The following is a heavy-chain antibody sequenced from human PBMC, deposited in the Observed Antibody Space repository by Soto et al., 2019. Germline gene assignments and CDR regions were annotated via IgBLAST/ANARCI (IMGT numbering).Heavy chain of an antibody. V-gene: IGHV4-34*01. Sequence: SETLSLTCAVYGGSFSGYYWSWIRQPPGKGLEWIGEINHSGSTNYNPSNKSRVTISVDTSKNQFSPKLSSVTAADTAVYYCASICGSGGSCYRNFDYWGQGTLVTVS. CDR2: INHSGST. J-gene: IGHJ4*02. CDR3: ASICGSGGSCYRNFDY. D-gene: IGHD2-15*01. CDR1: GGSFSGYY.